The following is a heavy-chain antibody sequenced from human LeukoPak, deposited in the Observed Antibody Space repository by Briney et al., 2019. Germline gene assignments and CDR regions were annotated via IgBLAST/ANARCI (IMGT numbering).Heavy chain of an antibody. CDR2: INPNSGGT. CDR3: ARDSPSYDILTGQIDY. Sequence: ASVKVSCKASGYTFTGYYMHWVRQAPGQGLEWMGWINPNSGGTNYAQKFQGRVTMTRDTSISTAYMELSRLRSDDTAVYYCARDSPSYDILTGQIDYWGQGTLVTVSS. J-gene: IGHJ4*02. D-gene: IGHD3-9*01. CDR1: GYTFTGYY. V-gene: IGHV1-2*02.